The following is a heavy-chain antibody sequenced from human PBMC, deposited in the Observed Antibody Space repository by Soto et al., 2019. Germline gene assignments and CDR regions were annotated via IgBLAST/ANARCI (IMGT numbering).Heavy chain of an antibody. D-gene: IGHD4-17*01. J-gene: IGHJ3*02. CDR3: VRDSSVTTLHAFAI. V-gene: IGHV3-33*01. Sequence: QVRLVESGGGVVQPGGSLRLSCVASGFSFSNYALHWVRQAPGKGLEWVAYIWYDGKNEHYADSVEGRFTISRDNSRNTLYLQMNSLRAEDTALYHCVRDSSVTTLHAFAIWGQGAMVTVSS. CDR2: IWYDGKNE. CDR1: GFSFSNYA.